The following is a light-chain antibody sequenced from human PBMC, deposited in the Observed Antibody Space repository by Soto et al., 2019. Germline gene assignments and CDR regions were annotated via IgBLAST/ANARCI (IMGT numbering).Light chain of an antibody. J-gene: IGLJ1*01. CDR3: SSYTTSSTYV. V-gene: IGLV2-14*01. Sequence: QSVLTQPASVPGSPGQSITISCTGTSSDIGRYDYVSWHQQHPGKAPKLIIHGVTHRPSGVSIRFAGSKSANTASLTISGLQAEDEAYYFCSSYTTSSTYVFGSGTKVTVL. CDR2: GVT. CDR1: SSDIGRYDY.